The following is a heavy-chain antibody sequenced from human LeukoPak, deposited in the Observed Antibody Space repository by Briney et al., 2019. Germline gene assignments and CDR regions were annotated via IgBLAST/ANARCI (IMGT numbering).Heavy chain of an antibody. CDR1: GFTFSTYW. D-gene: IGHD2/OR15-2a*01. Sequence: PGGSLRLSCAASGFTFSTYWMHWVRQAPGMGLVWVSRFNSDGRSTYYADSVKGRFTISRDNAKNTLYLQMNSLRAEDTAVYYCSRGRYYRDAWGQGTLVTVSS. CDR2: FNSDGRST. J-gene: IGHJ5*02. CDR3: SRGRYYRDA. V-gene: IGHV3-74*01.